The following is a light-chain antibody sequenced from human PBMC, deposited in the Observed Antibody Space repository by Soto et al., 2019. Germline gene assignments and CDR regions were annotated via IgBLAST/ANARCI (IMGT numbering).Light chain of an antibody. Sequence: IQLTQSPSSLSASVGDRVTITCRASQDIAIYLAWYQQKPGEAPKLLIYAASTLHGGVPSRFSGSGSGTDFTLTISSLEPEDFAIYYCQQRSDWPLITFGQGTRLEI. CDR1: QDIAIY. CDR3: QQRSDWPLIT. CDR2: AAS. V-gene: IGKV1-9*01. J-gene: IGKJ5*01.